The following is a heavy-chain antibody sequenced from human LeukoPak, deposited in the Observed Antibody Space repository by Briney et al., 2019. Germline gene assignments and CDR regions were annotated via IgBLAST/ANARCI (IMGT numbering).Heavy chain of an antibody. CDR3: AREWELTLWAFDI. V-gene: IGHV3-20*01. CDR1: GFTFYDYG. D-gene: IGHD1-26*01. Sequence: GGSLRLSCAASGFTFYDYGMSCVRQAPGKGLEWVSGINWNGGSTGYADSVKGRFTISRDNAKNSLYLQMNSLRAEDTALYHCAREWELTLWAFDIWGQGTMVTVSS. CDR2: INWNGGST. J-gene: IGHJ3*02.